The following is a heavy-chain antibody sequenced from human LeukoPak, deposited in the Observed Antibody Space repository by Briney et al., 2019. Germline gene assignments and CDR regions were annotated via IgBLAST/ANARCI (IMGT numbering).Heavy chain of an antibody. Sequence: SETLSPTCTVSGGSISSYYWSWIRQPPGKGLEWIGYIYYSGSTNYNPSLKSRVTISVDTSKNQFSLKLSSVTAADTAVYYCARDTGSNWFDPWGQGTLVTVSS. CDR1: GGSISSYY. CDR3: ARDTGSNWFDP. CDR2: IYYSGST. J-gene: IGHJ5*02. V-gene: IGHV4-59*01.